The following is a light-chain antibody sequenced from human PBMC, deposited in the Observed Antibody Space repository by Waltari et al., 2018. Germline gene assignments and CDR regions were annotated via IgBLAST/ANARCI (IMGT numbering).Light chain of an antibody. J-gene: IGKJ1*01. CDR2: DAS. V-gene: IGKV3-11*01. CDR1: QSVSSY. CDR3: QQRSNWPPT. Sequence: PGERATLSCRASQSVSSYLAWYQQKPGQAPRLLIYDASNRATGIPARFSGSGSGTDFTLTISSLEPEDFAVYYCQQRSNWPPTFGQGTKVEIK.